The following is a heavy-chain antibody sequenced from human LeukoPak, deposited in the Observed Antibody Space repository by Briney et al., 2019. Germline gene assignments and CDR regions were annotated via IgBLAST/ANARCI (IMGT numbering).Heavy chain of an antibody. CDR1: GYTFTGYH. Sequence: ASVKVSRKASGYTFTGYHMHWVRQAPGQGLEWMGWIAPNSGGTNYAQKFQGRVTMTRDTSVSTAYMEVSRLTSDDTAVYYCAREYSSSSGRLYDYWGQGTLVTASS. D-gene: IGHD6-6*01. J-gene: IGHJ4*02. CDR3: AREYSSSSGRLYDY. CDR2: IAPNSGGT. V-gene: IGHV1-2*02.